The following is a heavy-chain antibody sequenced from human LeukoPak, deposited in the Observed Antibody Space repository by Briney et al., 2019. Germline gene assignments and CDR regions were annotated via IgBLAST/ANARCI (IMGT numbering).Heavy chain of an antibody. CDR3: ARGTRLYYYGSGSSYYFDY. Sequence: GGSLRLSCAASGFTVSSNYMSWVRQAPGKGLEWVSVIYSGGSTYYADSVKGRFTISSDNSKNTLYLQMNSLRAEDTAVYYCARGTRLYYYGSGSSYYFDYWGQGTLVTVSS. V-gene: IGHV3-53*01. J-gene: IGHJ4*02. CDR2: IYSGGST. D-gene: IGHD3-10*01. CDR1: GFTVSSNY.